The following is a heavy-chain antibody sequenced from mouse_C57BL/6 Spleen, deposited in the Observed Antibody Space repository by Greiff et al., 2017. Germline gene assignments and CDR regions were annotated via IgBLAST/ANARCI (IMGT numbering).Heavy chain of an antibody. Sequence: VQLQQPGAELVKPGASVKLSCKASGYTFTSYWMHWVKQRPGRCLEWIGRIDPNSGGTKYNEKFKSKATLTVDKPSSTAYMQLSSLTSEDSAVXYCARGTTVVAYYAMDYWGQGTSVTVSS. CDR3: ARGTTVVAYYAMDY. J-gene: IGHJ4*01. CDR2: IDPNSGGT. CDR1: GYTFTSYW. V-gene: IGHV1-72*01. D-gene: IGHD1-1*01.